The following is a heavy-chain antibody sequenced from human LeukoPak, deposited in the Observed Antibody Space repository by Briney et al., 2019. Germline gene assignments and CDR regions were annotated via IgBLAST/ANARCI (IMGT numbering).Heavy chain of an antibody. J-gene: IGHJ4*02. CDR3: GKTTVGYSSGQKPAWPVDY. Sequence: GGSLRLSCAASGFTFSSYSMNWVRQAPGKGLEWVSYISSSSSTIYYADPVKGRFTISRDNAKNSLYLQMNSLRAEDTAVYYCGKTTVGYSSGQKPAWPVDYWGQGTLVTVSS. CDR1: GFTFSSYS. D-gene: IGHD5-18*01. CDR2: ISSSSSTI. V-gene: IGHV3-48*04.